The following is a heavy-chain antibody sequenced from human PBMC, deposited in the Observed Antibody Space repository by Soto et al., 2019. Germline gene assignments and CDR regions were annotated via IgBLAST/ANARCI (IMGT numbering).Heavy chain of an antibody. D-gene: IGHD6-13*01. CDR2: ISWNSGSI. CDR3: AKDRAAAGILPAFEH. J-gene: IGHJ1*01. CDR1: GFTFDDYA. V-gene: IGHV3-9*01. Sequence: EVQLVESGGGLVQPGRSLRLSCAASGFTFDDYAMHWVRQAPGKGLEWVSGISWNSGSIGYADSVKGRFTISRDNAKNSLYLQMNRLRAEDTALYYCAKDRAAAGILPAFEHWGQGTLVTVSS.